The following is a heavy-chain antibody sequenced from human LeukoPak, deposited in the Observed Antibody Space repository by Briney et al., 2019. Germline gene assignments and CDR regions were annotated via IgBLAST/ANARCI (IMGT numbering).Heavy chain of an antibody. J-gene: IGHJ6*03. CDR3: ARDQITSSGYYMDV. CDR2: IHYSGII. CDR1: GGSFSSHY. D-gene: IGHD1-14*01. Sequence: SETLSLTCTVSGGSFSSHYWSWIRQSPTKGLEWIGYIHYSGIINYNPSLKSRVTMSVDTSKNKFSLRLSSVTAADTAVYYCARDQITSSGYYMDVWGKGTTVTVSS. V-gene: IGHV4-59*11.